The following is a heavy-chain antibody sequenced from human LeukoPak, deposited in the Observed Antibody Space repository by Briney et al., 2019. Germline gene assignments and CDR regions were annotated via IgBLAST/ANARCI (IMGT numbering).Heavy chain of an antibody. CDR2: FDPEDGET. Sequence: ASVKVSCKVSGYTLTELSMHWVRQAPGKGLEWMGGFDPEDGETIYAQKFQGRVTMTEDTSTDTAYMELSSLRSEDTAVYYCATSHKGKGEYFQHWGQATLVTVSS. V-gene: IGHV1-24*01. CDR3: ATSHKGKGEYFQH. J-gene: IGHJ1*01. CDR1: GYTLTELS. D-gene: IGHD3-10*01.